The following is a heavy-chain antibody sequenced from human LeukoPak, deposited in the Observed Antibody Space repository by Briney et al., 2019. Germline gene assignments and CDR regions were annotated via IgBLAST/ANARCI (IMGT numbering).Heavy chain of an antibody. D-gene: IGHD4-17*01. J-gene: IGHJ4*02. CDR2: INPNSGGT. CDR1: GYTFTGYY. Sequence: ASVKVSCTASGYTFTGYYMHWVRQAPGQGLEWMGWINPNSGGTNYAQKFQGRVTMTRDTSISTAYMELSRLRSDDTAVYYCARDKVEDYGDYGRYFDYWGQGTLVTVSS. CDR3: ARDKVEDYGDYGRYFDY. V-gene: IGHV1-2*02.